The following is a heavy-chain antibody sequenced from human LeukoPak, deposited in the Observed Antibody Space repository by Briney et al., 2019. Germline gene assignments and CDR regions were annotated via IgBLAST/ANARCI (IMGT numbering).Heavy chain of an antibody. J-gene: IGHJ6*03. CDR3: ARDGGDYSNNPRYYYYYYMDV. CDR2: ISYDGSNK. V-gene: IGHV3-30-3*01. D-gene: IGHD4-11*01. Sequence: GRSLRLSCAASGFTFSSYAIHWVRQAPGKGLEWVAVISYDGSNKYYADSVKGRFTISRDNSKNTLYLQMNSLRGEDTAVYYCARDGGDYSNNPRYYYYYYMDVWGKGTTVTVSS. CDR1: GFTFSSYA.